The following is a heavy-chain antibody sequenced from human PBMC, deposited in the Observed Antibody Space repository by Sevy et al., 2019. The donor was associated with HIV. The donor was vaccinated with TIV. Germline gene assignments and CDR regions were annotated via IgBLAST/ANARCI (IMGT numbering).Heavy chain of an antibody. CDR1: GFPLSTYW. V-gene: IGHV3-74*01. Sequence: GGSLRLSCTCSGFPLSTYWMHWVRQIPGKGLDWVCHVNQDVSVKQYADSVRGRFTISRDNVKNTVFLYMNSLRTDDTALYYCARGIGSSGGLWGQGTLVTVSS. CDR3: ARGIGSSGGL. CDR2: VNQDVSVK. J-gene: IGHJ4*02. D-gene: IGHD6-6*01.